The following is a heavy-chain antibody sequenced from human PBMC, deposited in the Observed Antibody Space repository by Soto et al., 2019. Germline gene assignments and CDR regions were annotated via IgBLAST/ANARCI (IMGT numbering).Heavy chain of an antibody. CDR1: GGTFSGYA. D-gene: IGHD3-10*01. Sequence: QVQLVQSGAGVKKPGSSVKVSCKASGGTFSGYAISWVRQAPGQGLEWMGGIIPIFGTATYAQKFQGRVTITADESTSTAYMELSSLRSEDTAVYYCARDRYYYGSGPMDVWGQGTTVTVSS. CDR3: ARDRYYYGSGPMDV. J-gene: IGHJ6*02. CDR2: IIPIFGTA. V-gene: IGHV1-69*01.